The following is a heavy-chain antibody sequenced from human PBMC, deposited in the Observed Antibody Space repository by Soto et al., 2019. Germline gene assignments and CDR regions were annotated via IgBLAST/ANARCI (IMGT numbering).Heavy chain of an antibody. D-gene: IGHD6-13*01. Sequence: GESLKISCNGSGYSFTGYWICWVRQMPWKGLEWMGIIYPGDSDTRYSPSFQGQVTISADKSISTAYLQWSSLKASDTAMYYCARQALAAAGTGYNWFDPWGQGTLVTVSS. CDR1: GYSFTGYW. J-gene: IGHJ5*02. V-gene: IGHV5-51*01. CDR2: IYPGDSDT. CDR3: ARQALAAAGTGYNWFDP.